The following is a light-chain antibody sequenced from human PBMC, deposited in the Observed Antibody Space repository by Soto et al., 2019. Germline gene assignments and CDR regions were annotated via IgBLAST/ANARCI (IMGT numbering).Light chain of an antibody. CDR1: SSDVGRYTY. V-gene: IGLV2-14*03. CDR2: AVS. Sequence: QSALPQPASVSGSPGQSITISRTGTSSDVGRYTYVSWYQQHPGKAPKLMIYAVSDRPSGGSDRFSGFNSGNTASLTISGLQAEDEADYYCCSYTSNSALGVVLGGGTKRTVL. J-gene: IGLJ2*01. CDR3: CSYTSNSALGVV.